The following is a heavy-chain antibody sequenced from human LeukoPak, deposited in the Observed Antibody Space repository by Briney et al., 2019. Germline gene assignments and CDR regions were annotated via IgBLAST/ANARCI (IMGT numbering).Heavy chain of an antibody. D-gene: IGHD6-25*01. V-gene: IGHV4-34*01. J-gene: IGHJ6*03. Sequence: SETLSLTCAVYGGSFSGYYWSWIRQPPGKGLEWIGEINHSGSTNYNPSLKSRVTRSVDTSKNQFSLKLSSVTAADAGVYYCARERAAADTFYYYCYFMDVWGKGTTVTVSS. CDR3: ARERAAADTFYYYCYFMDV. CDR2: INHSGST. CDR1: GGSFSGYY.